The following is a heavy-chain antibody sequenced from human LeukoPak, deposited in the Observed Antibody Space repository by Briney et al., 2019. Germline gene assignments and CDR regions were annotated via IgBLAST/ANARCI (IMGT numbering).Heavy chain of an antibody. J-gene: IGHJ1*01. CDR2: ISYDGSNK. Sequence: GGSLRLSCAASGFTFSSYGMHWVRQAPGKGLEWVAVISYDGSNKYYADSVKGRFTISRDNSKNTLYLHMNSLRAEDTAVYYCAKRLFQHWGQGTLVTVSS. CDR1: GFTFSSYG. CDR3: AKRLFQH. V-gene: IGHV3-30*18.